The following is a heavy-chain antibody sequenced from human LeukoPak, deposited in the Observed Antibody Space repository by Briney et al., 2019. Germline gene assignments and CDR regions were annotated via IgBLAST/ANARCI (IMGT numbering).Heavy chain of an antibody. CDR1: GFTFSSYS. Sequence: GGSLRLSCAASGFTFSSYSMNWVRQAPGKGLEWVSSISSSSSYIYYADSVKGRFTISRDNAKNSLFLQMNSLRADDTAVYSCARVLLGMSAFDLWGQGTMVSVSS. CDR3: ARVLLGMSAFDL. CDR2: ISSSSSYI. J-gene: IGHJ3*01. V-gene: IGHV3-21*06. D-gene: IGHD3-9*01.